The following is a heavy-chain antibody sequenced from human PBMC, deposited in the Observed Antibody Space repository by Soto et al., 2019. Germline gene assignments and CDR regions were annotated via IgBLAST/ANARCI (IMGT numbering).Heavy chain of an antibody. V-gene: IGHV3-53*01. CDR3: AANSGWYVHDDY. Sequence: GGSLRLSCAASGFTVSSNYMSWVRQAPGKGLEWVSVLDTGGSTYYADSVKGRFTISRDNSKNTLYLQMNSLRAEDTAVYYCAANSGWYVHDDYWGQGTLVTVSS. CDR1: GFTVSSNY. D-gene: IGHD6-19*01. CDR2: LDTGGST. J-gene: IGHJ4*02.